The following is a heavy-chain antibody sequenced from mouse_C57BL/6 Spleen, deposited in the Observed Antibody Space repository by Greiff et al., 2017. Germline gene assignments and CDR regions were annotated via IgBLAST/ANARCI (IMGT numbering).Heavy chain of an antibody. CDR3: ARRWLLRKLWYFDV. D-gene: IGHD2-3*01. Sequence: VQLQQPGAELVRPGSSVKLSCKASGYTFTSYWMDWVKQRPGQGLEWIGNIYPSDSETHYNQKFKDKATLTVDKSSSTAYMQLSSLTSEDSAVYYCARRWLLRKLWYFDVWGTGTTVTVSS. CDR1: GYTFTSYW. V-gene: IGHV1-61*01. J-gene: IGHJ1*03. CDR2: IYPSDSET.